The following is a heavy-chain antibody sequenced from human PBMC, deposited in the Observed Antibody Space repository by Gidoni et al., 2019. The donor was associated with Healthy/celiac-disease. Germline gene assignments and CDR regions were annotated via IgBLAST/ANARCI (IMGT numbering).Heavy chain of an antibody. D-gene: IGHD2-15*01. J-gene: IGHJ4*02. Sequence: DSVKGRFTISRDNSKNTLYLQMNSLRAEDTAVYYCAKSGHYLAPAATSIDYWGQGTLVTVSS. V-gene: IGHV3-30*02. CDR3: AKSGHYLAPAATSIDY.